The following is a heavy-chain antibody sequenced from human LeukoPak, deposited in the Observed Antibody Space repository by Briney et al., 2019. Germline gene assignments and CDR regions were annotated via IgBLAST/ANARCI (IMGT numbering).Heavy chain of an antibody. J-gene: IGHJ4*02. CDR3: ARLNSGYEDYYFDD. CDR1: GGPLTRSLSY. CDR2: IYYTGST. D-gene: IGHD5-12*01. V-gene: IGHV4-39*01. Sequence: PSETLSLTCTVSGGPLTRSLSYWGWIRRPPGKGLEWIGNIYYTGSTDYSPSFESRAAMSVDTSKNQFSLQLRSVTAADTAVYYCARLNSGYEDYYFDDWGQGTPVTVSS.